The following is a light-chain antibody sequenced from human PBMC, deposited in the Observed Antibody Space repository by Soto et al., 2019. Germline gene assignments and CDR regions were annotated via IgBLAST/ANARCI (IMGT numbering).Light chain of an antibody. CDR1: QSVSSSY. CDR3: QQYGSSRFT. V-gene: IGKV3-20*01. CDR2: GAS. Sequence: EIVLTQSPGTLSLSPGERATLSCRASQSVSSSYLAWYQQKPGQAPRLLIYGASSRATGIPDRFSGSGSVTDFTLTIIRLEPEDFAVYYCQQYGSSRFTFGGGTKVEIK. J-gene: IGKJ4*01.